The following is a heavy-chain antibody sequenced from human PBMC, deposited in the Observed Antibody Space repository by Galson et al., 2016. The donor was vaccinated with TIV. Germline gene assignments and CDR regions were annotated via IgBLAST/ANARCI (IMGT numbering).Heavy chain of an antibody. Sequence: SVKVSCKASGYTFTIYPMHWVRQAPGQRLEWMGWINGANGNTKYSQKFQGRVTITRDTSASTAYMDLGNLTSEDTAVYYCARPPYGGGDCFKYDSWGQGTPVTVSS. CDR3: ARPPYGGGDCFKYDS. D-gene: IGHD2-21*01. V-gene: IGHV1-3*01. CDR2: INGANGNT. CDR1: GYTFTIYP. J-gene: IGHJ4*02.